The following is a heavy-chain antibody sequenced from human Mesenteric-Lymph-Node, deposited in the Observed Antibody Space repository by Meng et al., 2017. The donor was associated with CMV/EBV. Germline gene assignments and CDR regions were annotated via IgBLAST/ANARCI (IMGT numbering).Heavy chain of an antibody. CDR1: GFSFSRYG. D-gene: IGHD3-3*01. CDR2: IQYDGSEI. V-gene: IGHV3-30*02. J-gene: IGHJ4*02. CDR3: ARDQNDFWSGYFSPPGY. Sequence: RGSLRLSCAASGFSFSRYGIHWVRQAPGKGLEWVTLIQYDGSEIYYADSVRGRFTISRDKSKNTLYLQMNSLRAEDTAVYYCARDQNDFWSGYFSPPGYWGQGTLVTVSS.